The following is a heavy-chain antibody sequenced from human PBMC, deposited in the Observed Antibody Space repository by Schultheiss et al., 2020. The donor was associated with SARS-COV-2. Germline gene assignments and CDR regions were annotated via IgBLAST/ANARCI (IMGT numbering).Heavy chain of an antibody. J-gene: IGHJ4*02. CDR3: VKGGSATGWLFHY. CDR2: IKADGSEK. D-gene: IGHD6-19*01. Sequence: GGSLRLSCAASGFTFSSSWMHWVCQAPEKGLEWVANIKADGSEKNYVDSVKGRFTISRDNAKNSLDLQMNSLRADDTAVYYCVKGGSATGWLFHYWGQGTLVTVSS. V-gene: IGHV3-7*03. CDR1: GFTFSSSW.